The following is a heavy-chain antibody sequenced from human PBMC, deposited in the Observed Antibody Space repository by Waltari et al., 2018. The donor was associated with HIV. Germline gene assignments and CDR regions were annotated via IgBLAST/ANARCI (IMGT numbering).Heavy chain of an antibody. V-gene: IGHV3-23*01. D-gene: IGHD5-12*01. J-gene: IGHJ6*02. CDR1: GFTFSSYA. CDR3: AKDPMDIVATINYYGMDV. CDR2: ISGSGGST. Sequence: EVQLLESGGGLVQPGGSLRLSCAASGFTFSSYAMSWVRQAPGKGLGVVSAISGSGGSTYYAESVKGRFTISRDNSKNTLYLQMNSLRAEDTAVYYCAKDPMDIVATINYYGMDVWGQGTTVTVSS.